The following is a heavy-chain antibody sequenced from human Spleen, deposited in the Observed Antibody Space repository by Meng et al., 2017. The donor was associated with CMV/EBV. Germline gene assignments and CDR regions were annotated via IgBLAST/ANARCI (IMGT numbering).Heavy chain of an antibody. V-gene: IGHV3-30*02. Sequence: GESLKTSCVVSGFALGSYGMHWVRQAPGKGPEWVAFIRHDGTYTYYADSVTGRFTISRDNSKNTLYLIMRSLRAEDTAVYYCVKDAGYCSGTNCYPIDHWGQGTLVTVSS. CDR2: IRHDGTYT. J-gene: IGHJ5*02. CDR3: VKDAGYCSGTNCYPIDH. CDR1: GFALGSYG. D-gene: IGHD2-2*01.